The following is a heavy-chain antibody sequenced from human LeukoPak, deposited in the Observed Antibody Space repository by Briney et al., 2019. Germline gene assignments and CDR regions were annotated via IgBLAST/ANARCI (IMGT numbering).Heavy chain of an antibody. J-gene: IGHJ4*02. CDR2: IYYSGTT. V-gene: IGHV4-59*01. Sequence: PSETLSLTCTVSGDSINGYYWSWIRQPPGKGLEWMGYIYYSGTTNYNPSLKSRVTISVDTSKNQFSLILGSVTAADTAVYYCTRDPSHSRGLLDYWGQGTLVTVSS. CDR1: GDSINGYY. CDR3: TRDPSHSRGLLDY. D-gene: IGHD6-19*01.